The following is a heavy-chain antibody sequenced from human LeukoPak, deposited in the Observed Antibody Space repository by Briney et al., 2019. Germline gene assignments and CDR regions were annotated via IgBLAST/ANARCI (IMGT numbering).Heavy chain of an antibody. J-gene: IGHJ4*02. Sequence: ASVKVSCKASGYTFTGYYMHWVRQAPGQGLEWMGWINPNSGGTNYAQKFQGRVTMTRDTSISTAYMELSRLRSDDTAVYYCTRLGGYYYDSSGCWGQGTLVTVSS. CDR2: INPNSGGT. V-gene: IGHV1-2*02. D-gene: IGHD3-22*01. CDR3: TRLGGYYYDSSGC. CDR1: GYTFTGYY.